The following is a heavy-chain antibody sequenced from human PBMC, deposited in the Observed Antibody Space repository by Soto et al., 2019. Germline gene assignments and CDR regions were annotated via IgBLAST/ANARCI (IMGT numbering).Heavy chain of an antibody. D-gene: IGHD3-3*01. CDR3: ARAEDYDFIQATALDP. CDR2: ISSSSSYI. J-gene: IGHJ5*02. Sequence: GGSLRLSCAASGFTFSSYSMNWVRQAPGKGLEWVSSISSSSSYIYYAGSVKGRFTISRDNAKNSLYLQMNSLRAEDTAVYYCARAEDYDFIQATALDPWGQGTLVTVSS. CDR1: GFTFSSYS. V-gene: IGHV3-21*01.